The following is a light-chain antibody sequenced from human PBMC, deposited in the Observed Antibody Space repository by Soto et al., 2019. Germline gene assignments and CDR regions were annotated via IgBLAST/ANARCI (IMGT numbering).Light chain of an antibody. CDR3: SAHEASNNPLA. CDR2: EVY. Sequence: QSVLTQPPSASGSPGQSVTISCTGSSSDIGAYNFVSWYQQHPGKAPKVIISEVYKRPSGVPSRFSGSKSGNTASLTISGLQADEEAVYYCSAHEASNNPLAFGGGTKLTVL. V-gene: IGLV2-8*01. CDR1: SSDIGAYNF. J-gene: IGLJ2*01.